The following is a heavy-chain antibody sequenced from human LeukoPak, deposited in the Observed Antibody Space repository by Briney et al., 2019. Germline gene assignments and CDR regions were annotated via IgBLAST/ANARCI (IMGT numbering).Heavy chain of an antibody. Sequence: QAGGSLRLSCAASGFTFSSYAMSWVRQAPGKGLEWVSAISGSGGSTDYADSVQGRFTISRDNSKNTLYLQMNSLRAEDTAVYYCVFFFKQKTAYEILTGYYNAGRGPFDYWGQGTLVTVSS. V-gene: IGHV3-23*01. CDR2: ISGSGGST. CDR1: GFTFSSYA. D-gene: IGHD3-9*01. CDR3: VFFFKQKTAYEILTGYYNAGRGPFDY. J-gene: IGHJ4*02.